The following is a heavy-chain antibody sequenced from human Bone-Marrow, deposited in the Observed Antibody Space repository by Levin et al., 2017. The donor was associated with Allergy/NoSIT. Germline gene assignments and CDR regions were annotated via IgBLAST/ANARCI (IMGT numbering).Heavy chain of an antibody. Sequence: SETLSLTCAVSGGSISSSNWWSWVRQPPGKGLEWIGEIYHSGSTNYNPSLKSRVTISVDKSKNQFSLKLSSVTAADTAVYYCASRTDIVLMVGGWFDPWGQGTLVTVSS. CDR1: GGSISSSNW. CDR3: ASRTDIVLMVGGWFDP. V-gene: IGHV4-4*02. J-gene: IGHJ5*02. D-gene: IGHD2-8*01. CDR2: IYHSGST.